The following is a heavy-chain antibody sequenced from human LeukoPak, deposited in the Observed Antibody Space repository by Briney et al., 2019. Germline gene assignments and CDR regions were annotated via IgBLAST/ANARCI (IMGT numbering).Heavy chain of an antibody. D-gene: IGHD3-22*01. Sequence: PSETLSLTCAVYGGSFSGYYWSWIRQPPGKGLEWIGEINHSGSTNYNPPLKSRVTISVDTSKNQFSLKLGSVTAADTAVYYCATTQRLNYYDSKGPRRGHYYFDYWGQGTLVTVSS. CDR3: ATTQRLNYYDSKGPRRGHYYFDY. CDR1: GGSFSGYY. J-gene: IGHJ4*02. CDR2: INHSGST. V-gene: IGHV4-34*01.